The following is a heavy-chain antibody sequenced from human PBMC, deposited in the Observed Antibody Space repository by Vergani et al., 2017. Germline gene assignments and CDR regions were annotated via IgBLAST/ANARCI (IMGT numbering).Heavy chain of an antibody. D-gene: IGHD2-2*01. V-gene: IGHV3-48*03. Sequence: EVQLVESGGGLVQPGGSLRLSCAASGFTFSSYEMNWVRQAPGKGLEWVSYISSSGSTIYYADSVKSRFTISRNNAKNSLYLQMNSLRAEDTAVYYCARDRYCSSTSCYAYYYYGMDVWGQGTTVTVSS. CDR1: GFTFSSYE. CDR3: ARDRYCSSTSCYAYYYYGMDV. J-gene: IGHJ6*02. CDR2: ISSSGSTI.